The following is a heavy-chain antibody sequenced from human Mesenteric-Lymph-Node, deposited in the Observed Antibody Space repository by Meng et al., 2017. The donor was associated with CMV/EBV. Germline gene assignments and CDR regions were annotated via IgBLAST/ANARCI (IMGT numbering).Heavy chain of an antibody. CDR3: ARAQQLAY. Sequence: ASVKVSCKAFGYTFSGHYIHWVRQAPGQGLEWMGWINPNSGATNYAQKFQGRVTMTRDTSISTAYMELSRLRSDDTAVYYCARAQQLAYWGQGTLVTVSS. CDR1: GYTFSGHY. CDR2: INPNSGAT. D-gene: IGHD6-6*01. V-gene: IGHV1-2*02. J-gene: IGHJ4*02.